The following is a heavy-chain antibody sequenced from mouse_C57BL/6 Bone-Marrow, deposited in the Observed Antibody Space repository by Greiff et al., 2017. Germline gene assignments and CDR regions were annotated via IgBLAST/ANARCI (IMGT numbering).Heavy chain of an antibody. J-gene: IGHJ2*01. CDR2: IHPNSGST. Sequence: QVQLQQPGAELVKPGASVKLSCKASGYTFTSYWMHWVKQRPGQGLEWIGMIHPNSGSTNYNEKFKSKATLTVDKSSSTAYMQISSLTSEDSAVYYCAREGLRYRYWGQGTTLTVSS. V-gene: IGHV1-64*01. D-gene: IGHD1-1*01. CDR1: GYTFTSYW. CDR3: AREGLRYRY.